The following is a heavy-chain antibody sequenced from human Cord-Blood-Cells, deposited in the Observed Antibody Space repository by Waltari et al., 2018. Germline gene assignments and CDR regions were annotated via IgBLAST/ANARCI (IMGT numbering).Heavy chain of an antibody. CDR3: ASGSIAAAFDY. CDR2: MNPNRCNT. V-gene: IGHV1-8*03. D-gene: IGHD6-13*01. CDR1: GYTFTSYD. Sequence: QVQLVQSGAEVKKPGASVKVSCKASGYTFTSYDINWVRQATGQGLEWMGWMNPNRCNTGYAQKFQGRVTITRNTSISTAYMELSSLRSEDTAVYYWASGSIAAAFDYWGQGTLVTVYS. J-gene: IGHJ4*02.